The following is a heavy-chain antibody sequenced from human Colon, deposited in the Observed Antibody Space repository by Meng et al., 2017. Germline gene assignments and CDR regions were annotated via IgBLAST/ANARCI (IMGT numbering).Heavy chain of an antibody. CDR3: ARNPVIPDARMFDF. Sequence: QVQLQESGPGLVKPSQTLSLTCTIPNGSINSADYYWNWIRQPPGKGPEWLGYIHSSGNTYYTPSLKSRLAMSLDTSKNQFSLRLTSVTAADTAVYYCARNPVIPDARMFDFWGQGALVTVSS. J-gene: IGHJ4*02. CDR1: NGSINSADYY. V-gene: IGHV4-30-4*01. CDR2: IHSSGNT. D-gene: IGHD2-2*01.